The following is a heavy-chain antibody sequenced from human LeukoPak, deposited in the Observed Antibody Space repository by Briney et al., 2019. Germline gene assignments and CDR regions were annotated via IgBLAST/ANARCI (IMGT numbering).Heavy chain of an antibody. V-gene: IGHV4-59*11. CDR2: IYYSGST. D-gene: IGHD6-13*01. J-gene: IGHJ4*02. Sequence: PSETLSLTCTVSGGSISSHYWSWIRQPPGKGLEWIGYIYYSGSTNYNPSLKSRVAISVDTSKNQFSLKLSSVAAADTAVYYCARGGRGAAAGFDYWGQGTLVTVSS. CDR1: GGSISSHY. CDR3: ARGGRGAAAGFDY.